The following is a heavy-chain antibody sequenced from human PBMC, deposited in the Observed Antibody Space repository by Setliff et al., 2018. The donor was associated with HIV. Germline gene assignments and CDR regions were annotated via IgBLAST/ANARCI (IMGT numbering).Heavy chain of an antibody. Sequence: GESLKISCKGSGYSFTSFWIGWVRQMPGKGLEWMGIIYPGDSETRYSPSFQGLVTISADKSISTAYLQWSSLKASDTAMYYCARNEGGDVPTRFRPHYYIDVWGKGTTVTVSS. V-gene: IGHV5-51*01. D-gene: IGHD2-2*01. CDR2: IYPGDSET. CDR3: ARNEGGDVPTRFRPHYYIDV. J-gene: IGHJ6*03. CDR1: GYSFTSFW.